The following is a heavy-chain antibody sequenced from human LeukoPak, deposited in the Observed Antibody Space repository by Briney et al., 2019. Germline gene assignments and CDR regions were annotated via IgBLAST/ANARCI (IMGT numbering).Heavy chain of an antibody. CDR1: GGSISSSSYY. Sequence: SETLSLTCTASGGSISSSSYYWGWIRQPPGKGLEWIGSIYYSGSTYYNPSLKSRVTISVDTSKNQFSLKLSSVTAADTAVYYCARDFDERLWFSTYYFDYWGQGTLVTVSS. CDR3: ARDFDERLWFSTYYFDY. D-gene: IGHD3-10*01. CDR2: IYYSGST. V-gene: IGHV4-39*07. J-gene: IGHJ4*02.